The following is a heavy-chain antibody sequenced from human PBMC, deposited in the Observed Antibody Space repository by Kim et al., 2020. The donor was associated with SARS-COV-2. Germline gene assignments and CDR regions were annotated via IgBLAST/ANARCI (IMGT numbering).Heavy chain of an antibody. CDR3: ARDLYDSSGYPN. CDR1: GFTFSSYA. CDR2: ISYDGSNK. Sequence: GGSLRLSCAASGFTFSSYAMHWVRQAPGKGLEWVAVISYDGSNKYYADSVKGRFTISRDNSKNTLYLQMNSLRAEDTAVYYCARDLYDSSGYPNWGQGTL. V-gene: IGHV3-30*04. J-gene: IGHJ4*02. D-gene: IGHD3-22*01.